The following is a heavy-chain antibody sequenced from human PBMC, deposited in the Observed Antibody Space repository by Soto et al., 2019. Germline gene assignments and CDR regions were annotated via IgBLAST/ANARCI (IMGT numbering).Heavy chain of an antibody. Sequence: QVQLQESGPGLVKPSQTLSLTCTVSGGSISSGGYYWSWIRQHPGKGLEWIGYIYYSGSTYYNPSLKSRVTISGDTSKNQFSLKLSSVTAADTAVYYCARARSGYGYSSGWYPVDYWGQGTLVTVSS. J-gene: IGHJ4*02. D-gene: IGHD6-19*01. CDR1: GGSISSGGYY. CDR3: ARARSGYGYSSGWYPVDY. V-gene: IGHV4-31*03. CDR2: IYYSGST.